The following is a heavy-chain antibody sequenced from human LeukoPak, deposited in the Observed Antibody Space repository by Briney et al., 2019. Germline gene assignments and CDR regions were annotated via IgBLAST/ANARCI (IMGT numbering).Heavy chain of an antibody. Sequence: PGGSLRLSCAASGFTFSSYAMHWVRQAPGKGLEWVSGISSGATGLHYADSVKGRFTISRDNSNNTLCLQMNSLRPEDTAVYYCAKKGLVGDTDLRAFDYWGQGILVTVSS. CDR1: GFTFSSYA. D-gene: IGHD1-26*01. CDR3: AKKGLVGDTDLRAFDY. CDR2: ISSGATGL. J-gene: IGHJ4*02. V-gene: IGHV3-23*01.